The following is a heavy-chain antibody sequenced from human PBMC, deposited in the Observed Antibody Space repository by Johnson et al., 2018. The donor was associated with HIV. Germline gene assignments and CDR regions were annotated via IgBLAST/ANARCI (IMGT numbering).Heavy chain of an antibody. J-gene: IGHJ3*02. CDR2: IKQDGSEK. V-gene: IGHV3-7*05. D-gene: IGHD6-13*01. Sequence: VQLVESGGGLVQPGGSLRLSCAASGFTFSSYWMSWVRQAPGKGLEWVANIKQDGSEKYYVDSVKGRFTISRDNAKNSLYLQMNSLRAEDTAVYYCVTPVAAAGPDAFDIWGQGTMVTSLQ. CDR3: VTPVAAAGPDAFDI. CDR1: GFTFSSYW.